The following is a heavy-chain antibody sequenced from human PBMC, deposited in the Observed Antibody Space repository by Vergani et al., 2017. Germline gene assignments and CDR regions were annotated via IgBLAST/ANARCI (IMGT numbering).Heavy chain of an antibody. CDR2: ISAYNGNT. V-gene: IGHV1-18*01. CDR1: GYTFTSYG. Sequence: QVQLVQSGAEVKKPGASVKVSCKASGYTFTSYGISWVRQAPGQGLEWMGWISAYNGNTNYAQKLQGRVTMTTDTSTSTAYVELRSLGSDDTAVYYCARVIQRSYCDLANGPWGKGTMVTVSS. D-gene: IGHD4-17*01. CDR3: ARVIQRSYCDLANGP. J-gene: IGHJ4*02.